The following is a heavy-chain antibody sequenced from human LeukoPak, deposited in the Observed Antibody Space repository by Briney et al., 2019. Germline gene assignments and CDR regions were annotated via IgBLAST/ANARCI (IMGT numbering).Heavy chain of an antibody. D-gene: IGHD6-19*01. V-gene: IGHV5-10-1*01. J-gene: IGHJ4*02. CDR2: IDPSDSYT. CDR1: GYSFTSYW. CDR3: ARDQGIAVPPVNYFDY. Sequence: GESLKISCKGSGYSFTSYWISWVRQMPGKGLEWMGRIDPSDSYTNYSPSFQGHVTISADKSISTAYLQWSSLKASDTAMYYCARDQGIAVPPVNYFDYWGQGTLVTVSS.